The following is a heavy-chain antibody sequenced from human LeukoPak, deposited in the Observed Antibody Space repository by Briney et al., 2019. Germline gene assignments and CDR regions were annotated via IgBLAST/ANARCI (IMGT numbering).Heavy chain of an antibody. Sequence: APVKVSCKASGYTFTGYYMHWVRQAPGQGLEWMGRINPNSGGTNYAQKFQGRVTMTRDTSISTAYMELSRLRSDDTAVYYCARGSTYYDFWSGYYATNPWGQGTLVTVSS. CDR3: ARGSTYYDFWSGYYATNP. J-gene: IGHJ5*02. D-gene: IGHD3-3*01. CDR2: INPNSGGT. CDR1: GYTFTGYY. V-gene: IGHV1-2*06.